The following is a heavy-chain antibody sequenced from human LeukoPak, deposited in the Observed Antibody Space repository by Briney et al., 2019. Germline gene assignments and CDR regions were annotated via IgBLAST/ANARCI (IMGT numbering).Heavy chain of an antibody. J-gene: IGHJ4*02. Sequence: ASVKVSCKASGYTFTSNYIHWVRQAPGQGLEWMGIMNPSGGSTTYAQKLQGRVTMTRDTSTSTVYMELSSLRSEDTAMYYCARVTSFTSSLEYWGQGTLVTVSS. CDR3: ARVTSFTSSLEY. D-gene: IGHD6-13*01. CDR1: GYTFTSNY. CDR2: MNPSGGST. V-gene: IGHV1-46*04.